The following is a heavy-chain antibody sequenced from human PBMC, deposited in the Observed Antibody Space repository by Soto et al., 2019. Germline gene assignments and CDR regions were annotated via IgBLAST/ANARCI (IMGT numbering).Heavy chain of an antibody. V-gene: IGHV4-39*01. Sequence: SETLSLTCTVSGGSISSSNYYWGWIRQPPGKGLEWIGSIYYSGSTAYNSSLKSRVTMSVDTSKNQLSLRLSSVTAADTAVYYCASPTLGAFDIWGQGTMVTVSS. CDR1: GGSISSSNYY. J-gene: IGHJ3*02. D-gene: IGHD3-16*01. CDR2: IYYSGST. CDR3: ASPTLGAFDI.